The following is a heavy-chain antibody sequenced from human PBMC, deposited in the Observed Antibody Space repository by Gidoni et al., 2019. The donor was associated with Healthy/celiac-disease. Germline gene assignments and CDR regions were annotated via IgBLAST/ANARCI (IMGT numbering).Heavy chain of an antibody. CDR3: AREIAAAGTGDFDY. CDR2: ISYDGSNK. V-gene: IGHV3-30*03. J-gene: IGHJ4*02. Sequence: QVQLVESGGGVVQPGRSLRLSCPASGFTFSSYGMHWVRQAPGKGLEWVAVISYDGSNKYYADSVKGRFTISRDNSKNTLYLQMNSLRAEDTAVYYCAREIAAAGTGDFDYWGQGTLVTVSS. CDR1: GFTFSSYG. D-gene: IGHD6-13*01.